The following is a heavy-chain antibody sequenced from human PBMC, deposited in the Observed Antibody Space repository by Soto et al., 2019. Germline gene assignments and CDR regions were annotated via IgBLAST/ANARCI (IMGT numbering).Heavy chain of an antibody. CDR3: ARLASADN. CDR1: GFTFSDSA. CDR2: IRSKPNNYAT. D-gene: IGHD6-13*01. V-gene: IGHV3-73*01. Sequence: DVQLVESGGTLVQPGGSLKLSCAVSGFTFSDSAIHWVRQASGKGLEWVGRIRSKPNNYATSYTASVKGRFTISRDDSENTAYLQMNSLKSEDAGMYFCARLASADNWGQGTLVTVSS. J-gene: IGHJ4*02.